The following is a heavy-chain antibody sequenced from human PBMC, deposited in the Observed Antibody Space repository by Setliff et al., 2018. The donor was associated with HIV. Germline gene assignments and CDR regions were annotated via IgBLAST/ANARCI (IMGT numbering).Heavy chain of an antibody. D-gene: IGHD6-13*01. CDR2: IYYSGST. J-gene: IGHJ5*02. CDR3: ARGEQLVDNWFDP. Sequence: SETLSLTCTVSGGSIRSSIYYWGWVRQPPGKGLEWIGSIYYSGSTYYNPSLQSRLTISVDTSRNQLSLKLNSVTAADTAVYYCARGEQLVDNWFDPWGQGTLVTVSS. V-gene: IGHV4-39*07. CDR1: GGSIRSSIYY.